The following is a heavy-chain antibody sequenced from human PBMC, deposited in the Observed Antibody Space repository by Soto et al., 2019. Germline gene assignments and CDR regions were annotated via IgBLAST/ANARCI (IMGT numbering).Heavy chain of an antibody. J-gene: IGHJ6*03. D-gene: IGHD3-3*01. Sequence: LRLSCAASGFTFSSYGMHWVRQAPGKGLEWVAVISYDGSNKYYADSVKGRFTISRDNSKNTLYLQMNSLRAEDTAVYYCAKDKSYYDFWSGNRYYYYYYMDVWGKGTTVTVS. V-gene: IGHV3-30*18. CDR2: ISYDGSNK. CDR3: AKDKSYYDFWSGNRYYYYYYMDV. CDR1: GFTFSSYG.